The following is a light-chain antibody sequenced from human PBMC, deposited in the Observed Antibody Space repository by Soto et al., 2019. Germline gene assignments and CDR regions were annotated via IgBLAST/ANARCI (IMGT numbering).Light chain of an antibody. V-gene: IGKV3-15*01. Sequence: EIVMTQSPATLSVSPGERATLSCRASQSVSTNLAWYRHKPGQAPRLLLYGASTRATGIPARFSGSGSGTEFTLTISRLQSEDFAVYYCQQYNNWPWTFGQWTKVDIK. CDR2: GAS. CDR3: QQYNNWPWT. J-gene: IGKJ1*01. CDR1: QSVSTN.